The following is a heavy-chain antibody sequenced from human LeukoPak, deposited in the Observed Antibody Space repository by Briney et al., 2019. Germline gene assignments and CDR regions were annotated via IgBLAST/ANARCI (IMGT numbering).Heavy chain of an antibody. CDR1: GFTFSNSA. V-gene: IGHV3-23*01. J-gene: IGHJ5*02. CDR3: ARGYSSSSWHWFDP. Sequence: GGSLRLSCAASGFTFSNSAMSWVRQAPGKGLEWVSHISGSGGNTYHADSVKGRFTISRENAKNSLYLQMNSLRAGDTAVYYCARGYSSSSWHWFDPWGQGTLVTVSS. CDR2: ISGSGGNT. D-gene: IGHD6-6*01.